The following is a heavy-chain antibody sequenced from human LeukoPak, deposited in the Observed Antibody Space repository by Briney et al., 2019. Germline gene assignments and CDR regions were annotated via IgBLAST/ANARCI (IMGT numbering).Heavy chain of an antibody. V-gene: IGHV4-34*01. Sequence: SSETLSLTCAVYGGSFSGYYWSGIRQPPRQGLEWMGEINHSGSTNYNPSLKTRVTISVDTSKNQFSLKLSSVTAADTAVYYCARRSFPYYDFWSGWYNWFDPWGQGTLVTVSS. CDR1: GGSFSGYY. CDR3: ARRSFPYYDFWSGWYNWFDP. CDR2: INHSGST. J-gene: IGHJ5*02. D-gene: IGHD3-3*01.